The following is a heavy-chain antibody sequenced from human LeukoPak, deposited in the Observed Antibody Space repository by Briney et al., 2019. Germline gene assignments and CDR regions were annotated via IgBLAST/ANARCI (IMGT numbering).Heavy chain of an antibody. V-gene: IGHV3-49*03. CDR2: IRSKAYGGTT. J-gene: IGHJ4*02. D-gene: IGHD2-21*02. Sequence: PGGSLRLSCTASGFTFGDYAMRWFRQPPGKGLEWVGFIRSKAYGGTTEYAAPVKRRFPISRDDSKSIAYLQMNSLKTEDTAVYYCTRAPYCGGDCYSDYWGQGTLVTVSS. CDR1: GFTFGDYA. CDR3: TRAPYCGGDCYSDY.